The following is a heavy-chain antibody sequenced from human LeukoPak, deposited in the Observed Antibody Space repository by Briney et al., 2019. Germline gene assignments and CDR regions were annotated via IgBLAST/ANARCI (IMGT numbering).Heavy chain of an antibody. CDR3: ARAGVVPAAKFDY. J-gene: IGHJ4*02. CDR2: IWYDGSNK. Sequence: GGSLRLSCAASGFTFSSYGMHWVRQAPGKGLEWVAVIWYDGSNKYYADSVKGRLTISRDNSKNTLYLQMNSLRAEDTAVYYCARAGVVPAAKFDYWGQGTLVTVSS. D-gene: IGHD2-2*01. CDR1: GFTFSSYG. V-gene: IGHV3-33*01.